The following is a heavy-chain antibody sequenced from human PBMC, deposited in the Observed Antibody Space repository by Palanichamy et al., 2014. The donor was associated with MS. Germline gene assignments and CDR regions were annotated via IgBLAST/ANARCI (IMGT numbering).Heavy chain of an antibody. D-gene: IGHD3-10*01. CDR3: SRGMTYPGVKYYFDY. V-gene: IGHV3-49*03. CDR2: IRYKSLGGTT. J-gene: IGHJ4*02. Sequence: EVHLMESGGDLVQPGRSLRLSCRASGFTFSDYALGWFRQAPGKGLEWIGFIRYKSLGGTTECAASVNGRFTTSRGDPRSIAYLQLNSLITEDAAVYYCSRGMTYPGVKYYFDYWGQGALVTVSS. CDR1: GFTFSDYA.